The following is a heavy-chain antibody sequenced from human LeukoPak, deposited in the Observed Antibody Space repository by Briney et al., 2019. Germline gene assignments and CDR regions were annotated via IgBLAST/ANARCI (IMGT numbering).Heavy chain of an antibody. CDR2: ISNDGSKK. CDR1: GFTFSSYA. V-gene: IGHV3-30*04. J-gene: IGHJ4*02. CDR3: ARVGSLWFGELPVDY. D-gene: IGHD3-10*01. Sequence: GGSLRLSCAASGFTFSSYAMHWVRQAPGKGLEGVAVISNDGSKKYYADAVKGRFTISRDNSKNTLYLQMNSLRAEGTAVYYCARVGSLWFGELPVDYWGQGTLVTVSS.